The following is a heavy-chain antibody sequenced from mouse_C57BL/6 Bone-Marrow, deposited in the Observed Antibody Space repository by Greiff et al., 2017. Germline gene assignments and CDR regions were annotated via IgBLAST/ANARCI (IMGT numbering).Heavy chain of an antibody. CDR2: IWSDGST. V-gene: IGHV2-6*02. Sequence: VQLVESGPGLVAPSQSLSITCTVSGFSLTSYGVHWVRQPPGKGLEWLVVIWSDGSTTSTSALTSRLSISKDNSKSQVFLKKNSLQTDDTAMNYWARHRYGSSYWYFDVWGTGTTVTVSS. CDR1: GFSLTSYG. J-gene: IGHJ1*03. D-gene: IGHD1-1*01. CDR3: ARHRYGSSYWYFDV.